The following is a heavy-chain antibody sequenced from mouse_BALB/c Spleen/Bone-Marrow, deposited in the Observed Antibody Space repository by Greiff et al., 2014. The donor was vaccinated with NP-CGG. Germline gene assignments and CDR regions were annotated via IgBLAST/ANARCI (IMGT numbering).Heavy chain of an antibody. J-gene: IGHJ3*01. D-gene: IGHD2-4*01. CDR3: ARHAYYDQTEVSFIY. CDR2: ISGGGSYT. Sequence: EVQLQQSGGGLVKSGGSLKLSCAASGFTFGNYGMSWVRQTPEKRLEWVATISGGGSYTFYSDSVKGRFTISRDNAKNNLYLQLSSLRSEDTAVYYCARHAYYDQTEVSFIYWGQGTLVTVSA. CDR1: GFTFGNYG. V-gene: IGHV5-9-2*01.